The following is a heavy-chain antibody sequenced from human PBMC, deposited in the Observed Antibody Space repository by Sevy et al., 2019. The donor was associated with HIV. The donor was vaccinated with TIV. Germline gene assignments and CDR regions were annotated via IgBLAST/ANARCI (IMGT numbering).Heavy chain of an antibody. CDR1: GYNLTELS. Sequence: ASVKVSCKVSGYNLTELSMHWVRQAPGKGLEWMGGFDPEDGETIYAQKFQGRVTMTEDTSTDTAYMELSSLRSEDTAVYYCATEKGSSGYVLFDYWGQGTLVTVSS. V-gene: IGHV1-24*01. CDR3: ATEKGSSGYVLFDY. J-gene: IGHJ4*02. D-gene: IGHD5-12*01. CDR2: FDPEDGET.